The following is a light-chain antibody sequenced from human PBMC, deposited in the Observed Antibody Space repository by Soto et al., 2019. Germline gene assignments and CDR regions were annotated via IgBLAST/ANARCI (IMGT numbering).Light chain of an antibody. J-gene: IGKJ2*01. CDR3: QQYNNWPPT. Sequence: ETVMTQSPATLSVSPGERPTLSCRASQSVRSNLGWYQQKPGQAPRLLVYGASTRATGIPDRFSGSGSGTEFTLPISSLQSEDFAVYFCQQYNNWPPTFGQGTKLEIK. CDR2: GAS. V-gene: IGKV3-15*01. CDR1: QSVRSN.